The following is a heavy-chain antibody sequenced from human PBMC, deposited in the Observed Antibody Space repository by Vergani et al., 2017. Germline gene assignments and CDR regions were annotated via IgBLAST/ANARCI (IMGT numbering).Heavy chain of an antibody. J-gene: IGHJ4*02. D-gene: IGHD3-9*01. CDR3: ARGDYGILAGYGY. V-gene: IGHV1-46*03. CDR1: GYTFSNYY. Sequence: QVQGVQSGAEVKKSGASVKVSCKTSGYTFSNYYMHWVRQAPGQGLEWMGIINPSGGHTNYAQKFQGRVTMTRDTSTSTVYMELSSLRSEDTAIYYCARGDYGILAGYGYWGQGTLVTVSA. CDR2: INPSGGHT.